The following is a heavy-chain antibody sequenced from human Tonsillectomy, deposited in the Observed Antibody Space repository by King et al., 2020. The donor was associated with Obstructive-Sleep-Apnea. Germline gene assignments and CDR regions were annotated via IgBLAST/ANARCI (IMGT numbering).Heavy chain of an antibody. V-gene: IGHV3-30*18. Sequence: VQLVQSGGGVVQPGRSLRLSCAASGFTFSSYGMHWVRQAPGKGLEWVAVISYDGSNKYYADSVKGRFTISRDNSKNTLYLQMNSLRAEDTAVYYCAKDRGYGGYEVVYYYYYGMDVWGQGTTVTVSS. CDR2: ISYDGSNK. D-gene: IGHD5-12*01. CDR3: AKDRGYGGYEVVYYYYYGMDV. CDR1: GFTFSSYG. J-gene: IGHJ6*02.